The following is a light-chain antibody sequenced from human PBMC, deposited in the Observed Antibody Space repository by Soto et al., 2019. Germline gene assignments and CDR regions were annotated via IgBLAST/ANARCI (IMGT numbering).Light chain of an antibody. CDR1: QSISSW. CDR3: QQYNSYPR. Sequence: DIQMTQSLSTLSAYIGDRVTNTCRASQSISSWLAWYQQKPGKAPKLLIYKASSLESGVPSRFSGSGSGTEFTLTISSLQPDDFATYYCQQYNSYPRFGGGGKVDI. V-gene: IGKV1-5*03. CDR2: KAS. J-gene: IGKJ4*01.